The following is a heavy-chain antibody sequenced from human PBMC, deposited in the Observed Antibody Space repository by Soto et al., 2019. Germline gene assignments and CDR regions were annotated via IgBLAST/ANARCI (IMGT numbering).Heavy chain of an antibody. V-gene: IGHV3-23*01. CDR3: AKRRGAGGHFDY. D-gene: IGHD2-15*01. CDR2: VSIGGST. Sequence: WGSLRLSCAASGVTFSSYAMGWFRQGPGKGLEWVAVVSIGGSTHYADSVRGRFTISRDNSKNTLSLQMNSLTAEDTAVYFCAKRRGAGGHFDYWGQGALVTVSS. J-gene: IGHJ4*02. CDR1: GVTFSSYA.